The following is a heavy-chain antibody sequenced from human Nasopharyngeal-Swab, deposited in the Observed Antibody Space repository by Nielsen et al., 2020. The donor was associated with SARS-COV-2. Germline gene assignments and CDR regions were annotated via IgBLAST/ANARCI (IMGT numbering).Heavy chain of an antibody. D-gene: IGHD3-22*01. CDR3: AREGGYFMIVYY. Sequence: GGSLRLSCAASGFTFSSYEMNWVRQAPGKGLEWVSYISSSGRTIYYADSVKGRFTISRDNAKNSLYLQMNSLRAEDTAVYYCAREGGYFMIVYYWGQGTLVTVSS. J-gene: IGHJ4*02. CDR1: GFTFSSYE. CDR2: ISSSGRTI. V-gene: IGHV3-48*03.